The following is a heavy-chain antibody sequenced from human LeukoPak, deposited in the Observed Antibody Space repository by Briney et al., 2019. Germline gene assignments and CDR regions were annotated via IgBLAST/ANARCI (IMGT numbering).Heavy chain of an antibody. CDR3: AREGSYATPFDY. Sequence: GASVKVPCKASGYTFTSYYMHWVRQAPGQGLEWMGWISAYNGNTNYAQKLQGRVTMTTDTSTSTAYMELRSLRSDDTAVYYCAREGSYATPFDYWGQGTLVTVSS. CDR1: GYTFTSYY. CDR2: ISAYNGNT. V-gene: IGHV1-18*04. D-gene: IGHD1-26*01. J-gene: IGHJ4*02.